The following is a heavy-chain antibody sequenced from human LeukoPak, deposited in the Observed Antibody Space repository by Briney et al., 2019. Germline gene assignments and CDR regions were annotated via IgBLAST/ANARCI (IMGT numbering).Heavy chain of an antibody. CDR3: ARVLTSNLRGYYFDY. Sequence: SVKVSCKASGSTFSGYAISWVRQAPGQGLEWMGRIIPIFGTANYVQKFQGRVTITTDESTSTAYMELSSLRSEDTAVYYCARVLTSNLRGYYFDYWGQGTLVTVSS. J-gene: IGHJ4*02. CDR2: IIPIFGTA. D-gene: IGHD4-11*01. V-gene: IGHV1-69*05. CDR1: GSTFSGYA.